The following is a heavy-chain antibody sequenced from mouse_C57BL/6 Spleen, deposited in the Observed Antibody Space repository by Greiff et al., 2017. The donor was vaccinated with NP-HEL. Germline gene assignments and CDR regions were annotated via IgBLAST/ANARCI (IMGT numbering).Heavy chain of an antibody. V-gene: IGHV5-4*01. D-gene: IGHD4-1*01. CDR1: GFTFSSYA. CDR3: ARQGNWFDY. J-gene: IGHJ2*01. Sequence: EVQLVESGGGLVKPGGSLKLSCAASGFTFSSYAMSWGRQTPEKRLEWVATISDGGSYTYYPDNVKGRFTISRDNAKNNLYLQMSHLKSEDTAMYYCARQGNWFDYWGQGTTLTVSS. CDR2: ISDGGSYT.